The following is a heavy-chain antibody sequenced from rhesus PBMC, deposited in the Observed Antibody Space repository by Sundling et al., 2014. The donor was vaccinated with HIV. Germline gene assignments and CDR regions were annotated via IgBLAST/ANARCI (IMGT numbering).Heavy chain of an antibody. J-gene: IGHJ4*01. Sequence: EVQLVESGGGLVQPGGSLRLSCAASGFTFSAYGMSWVRQAPGKGLEWVSGINHGGGSTYYADSVKGRFTISRDNSKNTLSLQMNSLRAEDTAVYFCAKDEVDYGSYFDYWGQGVLVTISS. CDR2: INHGGGST. D-gene: IGHD4-4*01. CDR1: GFTFSAYG. CDR3: AKDEVDYGSYFDY. V-gene: IGHV3S42*01.